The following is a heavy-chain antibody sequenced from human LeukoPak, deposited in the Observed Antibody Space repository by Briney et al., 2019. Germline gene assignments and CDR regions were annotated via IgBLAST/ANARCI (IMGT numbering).Heavy chain of an antibody. CDR1: GFTFDDYA. CDR2: ISWNSGSI. Sequence: PGRSLRLSCAASGFTFDDYAMHWVRQAPGKGLEWVSGISWNSGSIGYADSAKGRFTISRDNAKNSLYLQMNSLRAENTALYYCAKGVRQWLVLDAFDIWGQGTMVTVSS. V-gene: IGHV3-9*01. J-gene: IGHJ3*02. D-gene: IGHD6-19*01. CDR3: AKGVRQWLVLDAFDI.